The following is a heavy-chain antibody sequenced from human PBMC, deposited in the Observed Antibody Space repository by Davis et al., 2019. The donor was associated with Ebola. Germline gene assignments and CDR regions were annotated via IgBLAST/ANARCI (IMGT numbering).Heavy chain of an antibody. D-gene: IGHD2/OR15-2a*01. CDR1: EFIFRGHA. CDR2: ISGRGDTT. V-gene: IGHV3-23*01. CDR3: AFPRGKIAYYYYYMDV. Sequence: PGGSLRLSCAASEFIFRGHAMSWVRQAPGKGLEWVSAISGRGDTTYYADSVRGRFTISRDNSKNTLYLQMNGLRAEDTAVYYCAFPRGKIAYYYYYMDVWGKGTSVTVSS. J-gene: IGHJ6*03.